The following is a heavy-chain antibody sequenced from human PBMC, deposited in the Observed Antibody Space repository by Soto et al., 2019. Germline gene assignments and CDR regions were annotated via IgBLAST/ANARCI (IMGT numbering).Heavy chain of an antibody. Sequence: GGSLRLSCAASGFTFSSYSMNWVRQAPGKGLEWVSSISSSSSYIYYADSVKGRFTISRDNAKNSLYLQMNSLRAEDTAVYYCARETYYYDSSGYYWRSYYGMDVWGQGTTVTVSS. CDR1: GFTFSSYS. D-gene: IGHD3-22*01. CDR2: ISSSSSYI. CDR3: ARETYYYDSSGYYWRSYYGMDV. V-gene: IGHV3-21*01. J-gene: IGHJ6*02.